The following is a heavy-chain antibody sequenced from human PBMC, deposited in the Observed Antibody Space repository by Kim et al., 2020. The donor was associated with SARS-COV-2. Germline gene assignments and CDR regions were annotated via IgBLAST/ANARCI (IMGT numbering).Heavy chain of an antibody. Sequence: STSYIDSVNGRFTISRDNSKITLYLQMNSLRAEDTAVYYCARGYFINWFDPWGQGTLVTVSA. J-gene: IGHJ5*02. D-gene: IGHD1-26*01. V-gene: IGHV3-66*01. CDR3: ARGYFINWFDP. CDR2: ST.